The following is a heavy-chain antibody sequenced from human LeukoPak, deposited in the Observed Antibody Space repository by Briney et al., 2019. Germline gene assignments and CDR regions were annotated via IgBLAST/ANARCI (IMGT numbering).Heavy chain of an antibody. J-gene: IGHJ4*02. CDR2: IIPIFGTA. V-gene: IGHV1-69*05. CDR1: GGTFSSYA. D-gene: IGHD3-10*01. Sequence: SVKVSCKASGGTFSSYAISWGRQAPGQGLEWMGGIIPIFGTANYAQKFQGRVTITTDESTSTAYMELSSLRSEDTAVYYCARDRLNAYGSGSYYDYWGQGTLVTVSS. CDR3: ARDRLNAYGSGSYYDY.